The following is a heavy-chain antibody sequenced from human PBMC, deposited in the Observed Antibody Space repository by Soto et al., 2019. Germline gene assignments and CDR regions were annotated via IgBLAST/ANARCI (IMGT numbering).Heavy chain of an antibody. D-gene: IGHD4-17*01. Sequence: GASVQVSCKASGYTFASYDINWVRQATGQGLEWMGWMNPNSGNTGYAQKFQGRVTMTRNTSISTAYMELSSLRSEDTAVYYCALHYGDYNFDYWGQGTLVTVSS. CDR1: GYTFASYD. V-gene: IGHV1-8*01. CDR3: ALHYGDYNFDY. J-gene: IGHJ4*02. CDR2: MNPNSGNT.